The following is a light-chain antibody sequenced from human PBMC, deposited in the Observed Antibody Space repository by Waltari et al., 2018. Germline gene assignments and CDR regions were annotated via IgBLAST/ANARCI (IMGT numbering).Light chain of an antibody. V-gene: IGLV3-19*01. CDR2: GQD. CDR1: SLRRYY. J-gene: IGLJ2*01. CDR3: LSRDTSSTRL. Sequence: SSELTQDSAVSVALGQTVRITCQGDSLRRYYASWYQQTPGPAPILVLYGQDNRPSGIPDRFSGSTSGNTASFTITGAQAEDEADSYCLSRDTSSTRLFGGGTRLTV.